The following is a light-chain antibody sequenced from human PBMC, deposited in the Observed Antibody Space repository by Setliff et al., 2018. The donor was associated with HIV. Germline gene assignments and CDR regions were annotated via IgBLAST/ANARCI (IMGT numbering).Light chain of an antibody. CDR1: TSDIGGYNF. V-gene: IGLV2-14*03. Sequence: SALTQPASLSGSPGQSITISCTGTTSDIGGYNFVSWYQQHPGKAPKLLIYAVTKRPSGVSARFSASKSGNTASLTISGLQDEDEADYYCNSYTSRSTFIFGGGTKVTVL. J-gene: IGLJ2*01. CDR3: NSYTSRSTFI. CDR2: AVT.